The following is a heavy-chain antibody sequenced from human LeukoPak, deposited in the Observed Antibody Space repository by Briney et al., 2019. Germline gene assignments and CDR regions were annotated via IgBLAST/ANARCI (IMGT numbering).Heavy chain of an antibody. CDR2: IYHSGST. CDR1: GGSFSGYY. J-gene: IGHJ4*02. CDR3: AIYSGGSCYFDY. D-gene: IGHD2-15*01. V-gene: IGHV4-34*01. Sequence: SETLSLTCAVYGGSFSGYYWSWIRQPPGKGLEWIGSIYHSGSTYYNPSLKSRVTISVDTSKNQFSLKLSSVTAADTAVYYCAIYSGGSCYFDYWGQGTLVTVSS.